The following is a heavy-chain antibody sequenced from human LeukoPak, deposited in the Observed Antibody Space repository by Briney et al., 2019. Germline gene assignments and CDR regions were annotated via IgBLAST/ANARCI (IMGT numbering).Heavy chain of an antibody. CDR2: IIPIFGIA. Sequence: ASVKVSCKASGGTFSSYAISWVRQAPGQGLEWMGRIIPIFGIANYAQKFQGRVTITADKSTSTAYMELSSLRFEDTAVYYCARDQGPDETFDPWGQGTLVTVSS. CDR3: ARDQGPDETFDP. J-gene: IGHJ5*02. CDR1: GGTFSSYA. V-gene: IGHV1-69*04.